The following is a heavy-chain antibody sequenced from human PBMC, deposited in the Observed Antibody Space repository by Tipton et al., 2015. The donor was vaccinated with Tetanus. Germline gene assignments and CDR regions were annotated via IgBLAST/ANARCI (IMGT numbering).Heavy chain of an antibody. J-gene: IGHJ6*02. V-gene: IGHV3-30*03. D-gene: IGHD3-22*01. CDR2: ISYDGSNK. CDR1: GFTFSSYG. CDR3: ARGPSSGYYYYYYYGMDV. Sequence: SLRLSCAASGFTFSSYGMHWVRQAPGKGLEWVAVISYDGSNKYYADSVKGRFTISRNNSKNTLYLQMNSLRAEDTAVYYCARGPSSGYYYYYYYGMDVWGQGTTVTVSS.